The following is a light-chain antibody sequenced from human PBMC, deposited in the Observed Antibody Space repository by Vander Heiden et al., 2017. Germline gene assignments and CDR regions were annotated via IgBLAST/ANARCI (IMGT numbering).Light chain of an antibody. CDR2: DAS. J-gene: IGKJ3*01. CDR1: QSVSSY. Sequence: EILLTQSPATLSLSPGERATLSCRASQSVSSYLAWYQQKPGQAPRILIYDASNRATGIPARLSGSGSGTDFTLTISSREPEDFAVYYCQLRSNWPPLTFGPGTKVDIK. CDR3: QLRSNWPPLT. V-gene: IGKV3-11*01.